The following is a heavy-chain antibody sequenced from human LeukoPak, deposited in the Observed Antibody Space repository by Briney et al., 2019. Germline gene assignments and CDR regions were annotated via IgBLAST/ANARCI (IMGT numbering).Heavy chain of an antibody. Sequence: SETLFLTCTVAGGSISGRGYWWSWIRQDPVKGLEWIGYMYYGGSTYYNPSLKSRVNISVDTSKNQFSLKLSSVTAADTAVYYCARGHSSPSPYFCNGMDVWGQGTTVTVSS. CDR3: ARGHSSPSPYFCNGMDV. D-gene: IGHD6-19*01. J-gene: IGHJ6*02. CDR2: MYYGGST. CDR1: GGSISGRGYW. V-gene: IGHV4-31*03.